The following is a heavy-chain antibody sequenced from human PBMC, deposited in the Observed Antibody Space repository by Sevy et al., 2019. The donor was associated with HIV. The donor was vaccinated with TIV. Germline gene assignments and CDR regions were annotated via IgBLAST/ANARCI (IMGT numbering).Heavy chain of an antibody. CDR1: GFTFSSYA. D-gene: IGHD3-22*01. J-gene: IGHJ3*02. CDR2: ISSNGGST. Sequence: GESLRLSCSASGFTFSSYAMHWVRQAPGKGLEYVSAISSNGGSTYYADSVKGRFTISRDNSKNTLYLQMSSLRAEDTAVYYCVKGYYYDSSGYNLWAFDIWGQGTMVTVSS. V-gene: IGHV3-64D*06. CDR3: VKGYYYDSSGYNLWAFDI.